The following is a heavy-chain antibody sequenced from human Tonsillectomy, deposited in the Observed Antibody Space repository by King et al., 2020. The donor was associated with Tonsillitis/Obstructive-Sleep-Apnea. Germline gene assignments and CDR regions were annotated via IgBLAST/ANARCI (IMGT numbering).Heavy chain of an antibody. V-gene: IGHV3-30*04. D-gene: IGHD3-10*01. CDR1: GFTFSSYA. CDR3: ARGGDY. Sequence: VQLVESGGGVVQPGRSLRLSCAASGFTFSSYAMHWVRQAPGEGLEWVAVISYDGSNKYYADSVKGRFTISRDNSKNTQYLQMNSLRAEDTAVYYCARGGDYWGQXTLVTVSS. CDR2: ISYDGSNK. J-gene: IGHJ4*02.